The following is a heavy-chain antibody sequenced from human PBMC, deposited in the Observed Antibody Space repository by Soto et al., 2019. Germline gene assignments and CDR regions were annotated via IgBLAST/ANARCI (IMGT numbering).Heavy chain of an antibody. Sequence: EVQLVESGGGLVQPGGSLRLSCAASGFTFSSYSMNWVRQAPGKGLEWVSYISSSSSTIYYADSVKGRFTISRDNAKNSLYLQMNSLRAEDKAVYYCARDSRGDSKTYYYYGMDVWGQGTTVTVSS. CDR1: GFTFSSYS. V-gene: IGHV3-48*01. J-gene: IGHJ6*02. CDR2: ISSSSSTI. D-gene: IGHD4-17*01. CDR3: ARDSRGDSKTYYYYGMDV.